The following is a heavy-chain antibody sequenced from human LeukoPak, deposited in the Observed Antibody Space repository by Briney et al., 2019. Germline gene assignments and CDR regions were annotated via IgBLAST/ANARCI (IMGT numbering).Heavy chain of an antibody. CDR3: AREHRYSYDFDY. Sequence: SETLSLTCTVSGGSMTSYYWNWIRQPAGKGLEGIGRIYSSGPTNYTPSLKSRVTMSLDTSKNQFSLKLSSVTAADTAVYYCAREHRYSYDFDYWGQGTLVTVSS. D-gene: IGHD5-18*01. J-gene: IGHJ4*02. CDR2: IYSSGPT. CDR1: GGSMTSYY. V-gene: IGHV4-4*07.